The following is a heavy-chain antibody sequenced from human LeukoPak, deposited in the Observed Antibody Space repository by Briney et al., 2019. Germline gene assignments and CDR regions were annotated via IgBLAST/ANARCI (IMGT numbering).Heavy chain of an antibody. J-gene: IGHJ3*02. CDR3: ARDTALFRAYDI. CDR2: VYHSGST. CDR1: DYSIRSGYY. V-gene: IGHV4-38-2*02. Sequence: SETLSLTCTVSDYSIRSGYYWGWIRQPPGKGLEWIASVYHSGSTSYNPSLKSRLTISVHKSKNQFSLKLSSVTAADTAVYYCARDTALFRAYDIWGQGTLVTVSS.